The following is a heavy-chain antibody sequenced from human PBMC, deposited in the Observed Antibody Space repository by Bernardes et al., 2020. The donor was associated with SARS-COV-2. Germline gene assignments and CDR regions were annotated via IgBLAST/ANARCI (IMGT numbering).Heavy chain of an antibody. CDR1: GGSISSNNW. D-gene: IGHD2-21*01. J-gene: IGHJ2*01. CDR2: IYHSGTT. Sequence: SETLSLTCTVSGGSISSNNWWTWVRQSPGKGLEWIGEIYHSGTTNYNPSVESRVTVSVDKSRDQFSLNLNSVTAADTAVYFCARGFLSLGGDNYAPHGRHFDLWGRGTLVTVSS. V-gene: IGHV4-4*02. CDR3: ARGFLSLGGDNYAPHGRHFDL.